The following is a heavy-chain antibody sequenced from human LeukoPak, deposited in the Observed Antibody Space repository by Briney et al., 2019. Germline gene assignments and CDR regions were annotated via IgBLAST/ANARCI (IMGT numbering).Heavy chain of an antibody. CDR3: AKEFSATITANKGTGSDI. CDR2: ISGSGGST. Sequence: GGSLRLSCVASGFPFSNYAMSWVRQAPGKGLECVSVISGSGGSTYYADSVKGRFTISRDNSKNTLYLQMNSLRAEDTAVYYCAKEFSATITANKGTGSDIWGQGTMVTVSS. V-gene: IGHV3-23*01. J-gene: IGHJ3*02. CDR1: GFPFSNYA. D-gene: IGHD1-1*01.